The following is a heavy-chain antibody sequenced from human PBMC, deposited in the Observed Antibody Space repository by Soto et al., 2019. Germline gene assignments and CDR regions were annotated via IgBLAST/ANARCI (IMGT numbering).Heavy chain of an antibody. Sequence: QVQLVQSGAEVKKPGASVKVSCKASGYTFTSYGISWVRQAPGQGLEWMGWISAYNGNTNYAQKLAGRVTRTTDTSTSTAYMELRSLRADGTAVYYGASVSVTTHYAYGMDVWGQGTTVTVSS. CDR3: ASVSVTTHYAYGMDV. V-gene: IGHV1-18*01. J-gene: IGHJ6*02. CDR1: GYTFTSYG. D-gene: IGHD4-17*01. CDR2: ISAYNGNT.